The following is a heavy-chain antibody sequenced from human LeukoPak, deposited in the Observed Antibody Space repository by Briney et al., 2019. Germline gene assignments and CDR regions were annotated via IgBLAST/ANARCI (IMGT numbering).Heavy chain of an antibody. D-gene: IGHD6-19*01. V-gene: IGHV3-23*01. J-gene: IGHJ4*02. CDR1: GFTFSTYY. Sequence: GGSLRLSCAASGFTFSTYYMSWVRQAPGKGLEWVTTITESGRNTYYADSVKGRFTISRDNSKNTLYLQMHSLRADDTAIYYCAKPGYITSGWFGYWGRGALVIVSS. CDR3: AKPGYITSGWFGY. CDR2: ITESGRNT.